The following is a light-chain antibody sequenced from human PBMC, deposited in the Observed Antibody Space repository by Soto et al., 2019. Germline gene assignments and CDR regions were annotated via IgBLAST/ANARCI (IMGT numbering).Light chain of an antibody. CDR1: QSISSN. J-gene: IGKJ1*01. Sequence: EIVMTQSPATLSVSLGDGATLSCRARQSISSNLGWYQQKRGQAPRLLIYGAATRASGIPARVSGSGSGTEFTLTISRLKSEDFAVYYCKQHHIWTWTYGQGTKVDI. CDR3: KQHHIWTWT. CDR2: GAA. V-gene: IGKV3-15*01.